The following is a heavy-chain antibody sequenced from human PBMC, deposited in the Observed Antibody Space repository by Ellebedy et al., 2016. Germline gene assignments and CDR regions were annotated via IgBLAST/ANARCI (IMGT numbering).Heavy chain of an antibody. CDR3: RQGHYFDQ. CDR2: ISAGGDNT. Sequence: GESLKISXTASGSNLGNYFMTWVRQAPGKGLEWVATISAGGDNTFFADSVKGRFTISRDNSKNTLYLQMDNLRVEDTALYYCRQGHYFDQWGQGALVTVSS. J-gene: IGHJ4*02. CDR1: GSNLGNYF. V-gene: IGHV3-23*01.